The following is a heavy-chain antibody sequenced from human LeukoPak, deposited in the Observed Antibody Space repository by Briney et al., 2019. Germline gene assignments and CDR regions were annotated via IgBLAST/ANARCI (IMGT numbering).Heavy chain of an antibody. Sequence: SETLSLTCNVSGGSMTIYYWSWIRKPAGKALEWIVRIYTSGSTNYSPSLRSQVPMCVDTSNNHFALNLRSVTAADAGVYYCARDSAARAYDIWGQGTMVTVSS. V-gene: IGHV4-4*07. CDR1: GGSMTIYY. CDR2: IYTSGST. D-gene: IGHD1-26*01. CDR3: ARDSAARAYDI. J-gene: IGHJ3*02.